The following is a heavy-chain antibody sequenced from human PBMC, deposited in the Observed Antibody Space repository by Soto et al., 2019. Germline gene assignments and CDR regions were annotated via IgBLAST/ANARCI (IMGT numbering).Heavy chain of an antibody. J-gene: IGHJ1*01. D-gene: IGHD2-21*02. CDR2: INAGNGDT. Sequence: QRLEWRGWINAGNGDTKYSQKFQGRVTVTRDTSASTAYMEWSSLRSEDTAGYYCTRGHRGDHWGQGTLVTVSS. V-gene: IGHV1-3*01. CDR3: TRGHRGDH.